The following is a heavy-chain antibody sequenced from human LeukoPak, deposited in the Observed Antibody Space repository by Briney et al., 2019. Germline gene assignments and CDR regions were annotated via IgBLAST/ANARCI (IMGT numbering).Heavy chain of an antibody. J-gene: IGHJ5*02. CDR2: INPDSGGT. V-gene: IGHV1-2*02. Sequence: ASVKVSCKASGYTFTTYYVHWVRQAPGQGLEWMGWINPDSGGTKYAQKFQGRVTMTRDTSISTAYMELSNLGSDDTAVYYCARGEYNYGRDWFDPWGQGTLVTVSS. CDR3: ARGEYNYGRDWFDP. D-gene: IGHD5-18*01. CDR1: GYTFTTYY.